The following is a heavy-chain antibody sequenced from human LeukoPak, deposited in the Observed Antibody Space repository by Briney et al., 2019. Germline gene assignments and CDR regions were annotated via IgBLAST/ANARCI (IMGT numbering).Heavy chain of an antibody. D-gene: IGHD3-10*01. J-gene: IGHJ3*02. Sequence: PGGSLRLSCAVSGFTFSSYSMNWVRQAPGKGLEWVSSISTSSSYIYYADSVKGRFTISRDNAKNSLYLQMNSLRAEDTAVYYCARESGSPKRLGAFDIWGQGTMVTVSS. CDR2: ISTSSSYI. CDR1: GFTFSSYS. CDR3: ARESGSPKRLGAFDI. V-gene: IGHV3-21*01.